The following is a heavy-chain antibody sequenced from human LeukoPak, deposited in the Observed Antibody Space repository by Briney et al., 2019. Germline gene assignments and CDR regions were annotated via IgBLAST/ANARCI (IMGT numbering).Heavy chain of an antibody. V-gene: IGHV3-21*05. CDR1: GFTFSRYA. J-gene: IGHJ4*02. CDR3: ARDTFQPGLIDS. Sequence: GGSLRLSCAASGFTFSRYAMNWVRQAPGKGLEWVSYINTDSSDIHYADSVKGRFTISRDNARNTLYLQLSSLRGEDSGVYYCARDTFQPGLIDSWGQGTLVTVSS. CDR2: INTDSSDI. D-gene: IGHD2-2*01.